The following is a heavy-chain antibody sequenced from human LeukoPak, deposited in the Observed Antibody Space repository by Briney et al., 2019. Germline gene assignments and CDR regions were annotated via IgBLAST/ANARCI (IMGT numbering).Heavy chain of an antibody. CDR2: IYYSGST. V-gene: IGHV4-39*01. Sequence: SETLSLTCTVSSGSISTSNYYWGWIRQPPGKGLEWIGSIYYSGSTYYNPSLKSRVTISVDTSKNQFSLKLSSVTAADTAVYYCARLVLLWFGDPPFAHFDPWGQGTLVTVSS. J-gene: IGHJ5*02. CDR3: ARLVLLWFGDPPFAHFDP. D-gene: IGHD3-10*01. CDR1: SGSISTSNYY.